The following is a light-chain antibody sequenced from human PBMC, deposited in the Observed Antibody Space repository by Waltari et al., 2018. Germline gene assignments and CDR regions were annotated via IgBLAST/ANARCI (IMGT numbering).Light chain of an antibody. J-gene: IGLJ1*01. CDR1: SSNIGNNY. Sequence: QSVLTQPPSVSAAPGQKVTISCSGSSSNIGNNYVSWYQQLPGTAPKLLIYDNHNRPSGIPDLFSAAKSGTSANLDITGLQTGDEADYYCGTWDSSLSAGVFGTGTKVTVL. CDR3: GTWDSSLSAGV. CDR2: DNH. V-gene: IGLV1-51*01.